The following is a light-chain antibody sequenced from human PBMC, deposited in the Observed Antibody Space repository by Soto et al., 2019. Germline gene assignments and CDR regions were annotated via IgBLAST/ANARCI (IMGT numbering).Light chain of an antibody. V-gene: IGKV3-15*01. J-gene: IGKJ2*01. CDR2: GAS. Sequence: EIVMTQSPATLSLSPGDRATLSCRASQNVKSNLAWYQHKPGQAPRLLIFGASTRAPGIPARFSGSGSGTAFTLSISSLQSEDFAVYYCQQYNNWPPQYTFGQGTKLEI. CDR1: QNVKSN. CDR3: QQYNNWPPQYT.